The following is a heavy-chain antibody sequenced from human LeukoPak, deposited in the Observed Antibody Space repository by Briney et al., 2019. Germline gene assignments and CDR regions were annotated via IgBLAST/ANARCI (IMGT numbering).Heavy chain of an antibody. D-gene: IGHD4-17*01. Sequence: PSETLSLTCTVSGGSISNYYWSWIRQPPEKGLEWVGYIYYSGSTNYNPSLKRRVTISVDTSKNPFSLKLTSVTAADTAVYYCARSYGDYITGAYAFDVWGQGTMVTVSS. CDR3: ARSYGDYITGAYAFDV. J-gene: IGHJ3*01. CDR1: GGSISNYY. CDR2: IYYSGST. V-gene: IGHV4-59*08.